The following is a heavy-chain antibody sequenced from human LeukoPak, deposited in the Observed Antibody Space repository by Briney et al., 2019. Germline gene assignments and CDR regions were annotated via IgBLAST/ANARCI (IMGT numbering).Heavy chain of an antibody. D-gene: IGHD3-22*01. V-gene: IGHV3-23*01. CDR3: ARAYGSSGYYQLPIDY. J-gene: IGHJ4*02. CDR2: ISGSGGST. CDR1: GFTFSSYG. Sequence: GGSLRLSCAASGFTFSSYGMSWVRQAPGKGLEWVSAISGSGGSTYYADSVKGRFTISRDNSKNTLFLQMNSLRVEGTALYYCARAYGSSGYYQLPIDYWGQGTLVTVSS.